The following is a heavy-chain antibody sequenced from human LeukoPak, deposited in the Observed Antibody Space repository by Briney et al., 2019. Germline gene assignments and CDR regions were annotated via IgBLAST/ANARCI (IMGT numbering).Heavy chain of an antibody. CDR1: GGTFSSYA. V-gene: IGHV1-69*06. CDR2: IIAMFDTA. J-gene: IGHJ4*02. CDR3: ARDFDTSGPQKDYFDF. Sequence: SVKVSCKAFGGTFSSYALSWVRQAPGRGLEWMGRIIAMFDTADYTQRFKDRLTFTADKSTGTAYMELNSLRSDDTATYYCARDFDTSGPQKDYFDFWGQGTLVIVSS. D-gene: IGHD3-22*01.